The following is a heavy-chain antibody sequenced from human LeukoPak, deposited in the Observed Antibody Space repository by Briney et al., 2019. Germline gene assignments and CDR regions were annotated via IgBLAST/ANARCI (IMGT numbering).Heavy chain of an antibody. CDR1: GGSISSYY. J-gene: IGHJ4*02. CDR2: IYYSGST. D-gene: IGHD3-22*01. Sequence: ASETLSLTCTVSGGSISSYYWSWIRQPPGKGLEWIGYIYYSGSTNYNPSLKSRVTISVDTSKNQFSLKLSSVTAADTAVYYCASNYYDSSSFDYWGQGTLVTVSS. CDR3: ASNYYDSSSFDY. V-gene: IGHV4-59*01.